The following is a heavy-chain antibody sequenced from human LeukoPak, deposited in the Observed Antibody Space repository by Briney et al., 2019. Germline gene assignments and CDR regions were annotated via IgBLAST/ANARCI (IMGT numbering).Heavy chain of an antibody. D-gene: IGHD1-20*01. CDR3: ARGRYIWIY. Sequence: GGSLRLFCAASGLNNFSIYWMTWGRQAPGRGLEWVANIKEDESDTYYVDSEKVRFTHSRDNAKNSLYLQMNNLRAEDTAVYYCARGRYIWIYWGQGTVVTVSS. V-gene: IGHV3-7*03. CDR2: IKEDESDT. J-gene: IGHJ1*01. CDR1: GLNNFSIYW.